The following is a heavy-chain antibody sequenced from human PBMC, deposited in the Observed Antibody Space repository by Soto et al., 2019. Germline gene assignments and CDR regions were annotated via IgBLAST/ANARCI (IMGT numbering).Heavy chain of an antibody. V-gene: IGHV4-59*08. D-gene: IGHD4-17*01. Sequence: QVQLQESGPGLVKPSETLSLTCTVSGGSISSYYWSWIRQPPGKGLEWIGYFYYSGSTNYNPSLKSRVTISVDTSKNQFSLKLSSVTAADTAVYYCATTRGVDDYGDYGNDYWGQGTLVTVSS. CDR1: GGSISSYY. CDR3: ATTRGVDDYGDYGNDY. CDR2: FYYSGST. J-gene: IGHJ4*02.